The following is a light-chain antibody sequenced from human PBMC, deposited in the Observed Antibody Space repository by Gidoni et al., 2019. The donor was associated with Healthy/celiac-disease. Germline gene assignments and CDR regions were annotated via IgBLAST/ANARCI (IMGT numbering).Light chain of an antibody. CDR1: QSISSY. CDR2: AAS. Sequence: DIQMTQSPSSLSASIGDRVTITCRASQSISSYLNWYQQKPGKAPKLLIYAASSVQSGVPARFSGSGSGTDFTLTISSLQTEDLAAYYCQQRYSTPRTFGQGTKLEIK. V-gene: IGKV1-39*01. J-gene: IGKJ1*01. CDR3: QQRYSTPRT.